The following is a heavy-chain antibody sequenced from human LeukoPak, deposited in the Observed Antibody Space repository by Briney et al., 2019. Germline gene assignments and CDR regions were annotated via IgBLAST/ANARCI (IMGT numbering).Heavy chain of an antibody. CDR2: IKEDGSEK. CDR1: GFTFSNYS. J-gene: IGHJ4*02. Sequence: GGSLRLSCAASGFTFSNYSMNWVRQAPGKGLEWVANIKEDGSEKKYVGSVKGRFTISRDNAKNSVYLQMNSLRAEDTAVYYCAREHDYGDYVDYWGQGTLVTVSS. D-gene: IGHD4-17*01. V-gene: IGHV3-7*01. CDR3: AREHDYGDYVDY.